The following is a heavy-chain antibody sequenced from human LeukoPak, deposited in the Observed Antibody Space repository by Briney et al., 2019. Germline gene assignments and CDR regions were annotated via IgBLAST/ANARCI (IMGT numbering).Heavy chain of an antibody. CDR1: GGSISSYY. CDR3: TRHDAVPVIGHGMGV. D-gene: IGHD3-16*02. Sequence: SETLFLTCTVSGGSISSYYWSWIRQPPGKGLEWIGYIYYTGITNYNPSLESRVTISVDTSKNQFSLKLNSVTASDTAVYCCTRHDAVPVIGHGMGVWGQGTTVTVSS. CDR2: IYYTGIT. V-gene: IGHV4-59*08. J-gene: IGHJ6*02.